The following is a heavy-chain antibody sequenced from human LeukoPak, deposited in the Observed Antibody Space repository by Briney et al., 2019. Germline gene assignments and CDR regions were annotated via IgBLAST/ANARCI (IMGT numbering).Heavy chain of an antibody. V-gene: IGHV3-15*05. CDR2: IKNKDEGEKT. Sequence: GGSLRLSCAASRFTFRSYSMHWVRQAPGKGLEWVGRIKNKDEGEKTDYAAPVKGRFTISRDDSKATLFLQMNSLKMEDTAIYYCTTGIDYGGGYWGQGTLVSVSS. CDR1: RFTFRSYS. CDR3: TTGIDYGGGY. J-gene: IGHJ4*02. D-gene: IGHD3-16*01.